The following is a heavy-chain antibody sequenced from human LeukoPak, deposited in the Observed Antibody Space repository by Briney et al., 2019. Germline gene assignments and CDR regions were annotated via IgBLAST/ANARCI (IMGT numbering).Heavy chain of an antibody. D-gene: IGHD3-3*01. CDR2: IYYSGST. CDR1: GGSISSYY. V-gene: IGHV4-59*01. CDR3: ARAAPYYDFWSGYSTNNYYYYYGMDV. Sequence: SETLSLTCTVSGGSISSYYWSWIRQPPGKGLEWIGYIYYSGSTNYNPSLKSRVTISVDTSKNQFSLKLSSVTAADTAVYYCARAAPYYDFWSGYSTNNYYYYYGMDVWGQGTTVTVSS. J-gene: IGHJ6*02.